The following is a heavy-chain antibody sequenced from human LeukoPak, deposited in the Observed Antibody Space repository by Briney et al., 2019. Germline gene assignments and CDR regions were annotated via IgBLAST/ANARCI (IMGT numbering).Heavy chain of an antibody. CDR2: IGTIISST. V-gene: IGHV3-48*03. J-gene: IGHJ4*02. Sequence: PGGSLRLSCAASGFNFRIYEMNWVRQAPGKGLEWVTYIGTIISSTYYADSVKGRFTVSRDDAKSSLYLQMSSLRAEDTAVYYCAREHMYYFDYWGQGALVTVSS. CDR1: GFNFRIYE. CDR3: AREHMYYFDY.